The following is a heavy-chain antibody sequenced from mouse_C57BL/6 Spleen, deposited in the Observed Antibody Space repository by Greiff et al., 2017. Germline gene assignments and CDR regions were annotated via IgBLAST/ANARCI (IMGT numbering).Heavy chain of an antibody. J-gene: IGHJ2*01. CDR2: IYPGDGDT. Sequence: QVQLQQSGAELVKPGASVKISCKASGYAFSSYWMNWVKQRPGKGLEWIGQIYPGDGDTNYTGKFKGKATLTADKSSSTAYMQLSSLTSEDSAVYFCARPGSSQYYFDYWGQGTTLTVSS. V-gene: IGHV1-80*01. CDR1: GYAFSSYW. D-gene: IGHD1-1*01. CDR3: ARPGSSQYYFDY.